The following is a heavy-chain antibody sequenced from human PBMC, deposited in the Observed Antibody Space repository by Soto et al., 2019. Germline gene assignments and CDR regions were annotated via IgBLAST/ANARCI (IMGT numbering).Heavy chain of an antibody. D-gene: IGHD6-19*01. CDR1: GFTFSSYS. Sequence: GESLKISCAASGFTFSSYSMNWVRQAPGKGLEWVSSISSSSSYIYYADSVKGRFTISRDNAKNSLYLQMNSLRAEDTAVYYCASSLAGPRIDYWGQGTLVTVSS. J-gene: IGHJ4*02. CDR3: ASSLAGPRIDY. CDR2: ISSSSSYI. V-gene: IGHV3-21*01.